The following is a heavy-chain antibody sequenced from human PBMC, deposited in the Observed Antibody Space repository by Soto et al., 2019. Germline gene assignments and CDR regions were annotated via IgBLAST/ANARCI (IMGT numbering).Heavy chain of an antibody. CDR1: GGSISSGGYY. CDR2: TYYSGST. Sequence: SETLSLTCTVSGGSISSGGYYWSWIRQHPGKGLEWIGYTYYSGSTYYNPSLKSRVTISVDTSKNQFSLKLSSVTAADTAVYYCARGNYYGSGSPCDYWGQGTLVTVS. V-gene: IGHV4-31*03. J-gene: IGHJ4*02. D-gene: IGHD3-10*01. CDR3: ARGNYYGSGSPCDY.